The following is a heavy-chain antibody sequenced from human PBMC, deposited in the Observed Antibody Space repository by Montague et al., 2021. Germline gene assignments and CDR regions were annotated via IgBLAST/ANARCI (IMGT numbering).Heavy chain of an antibody. Sequence: SLRLSCAVSGYDFSGYDMYWVRQAPGKGPESVSRISSTGGATYYADSVKGRLTISRDNSKDTLSLQMNSLRVEDTAIYYCVESEVVVTFYSWFDTWGQGTLVAVSS. CDR2: ISSTGGAT. D-gene: IGHD3-22*01. CDR3: VESEVVVTFYSWFDT. J-gene: IGHJ5*02. CDR1: GYDFSGYD. V-gene: IGHV3-23*01.